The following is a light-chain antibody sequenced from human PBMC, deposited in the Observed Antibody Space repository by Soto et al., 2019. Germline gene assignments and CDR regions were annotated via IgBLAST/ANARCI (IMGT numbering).Light chain of an antibody. J-gene: IGLJ2*01. CDR1: NIGSKS. CDR2: DDS. V-gene: IGLV3-21*02. CDR3: QVWDRSSDHVV. Sequence: SYELTQPPSVSVAPGQTARLTCGGTNIGSKSVHWYQQKPRQAPVLVVYDDSDRPSGIPERFSGSNSGNTATLTISRVEAGDDADYYCQVWDRSSDHVVFRGGTKLT.